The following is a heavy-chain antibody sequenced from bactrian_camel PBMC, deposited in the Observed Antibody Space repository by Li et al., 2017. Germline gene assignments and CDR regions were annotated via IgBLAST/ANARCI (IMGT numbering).Heavy chain of an antibody. Sequence: QLVESGGDSVEAGGSLKLSCVVSGSNTYYMAWFRQAPGKEREGVAAVYTGDGNTFVADSVKGRFTMSQNNDKNTMYLQMNNLKPEDTAVYYCAAEQPPGGIWSRCAARRQADFAYWGQGTQVTVS. D-gene: IGHD8*01. CDR2: VYTGDGNT. V-gene: IGHV3S28*01. CDR1: GSNTYY. J-gene: IGHJ6*01. CDR3: AAEQPPGGIWSRCAARRQADFAY.